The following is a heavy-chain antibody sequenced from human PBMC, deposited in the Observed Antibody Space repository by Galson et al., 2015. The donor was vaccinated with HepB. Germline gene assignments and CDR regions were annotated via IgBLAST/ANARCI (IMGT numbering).Heavy chain of an antibody. J-gene: IGHJ4*02. CDR1: AFTITNYG. V-gene: IGHV3-23*01. D-gene: IGHD3-16*01. Sequence: SLRLSCASSAFTITNYGMSWVRQAPGKGLEWVSTFTRSGGSLFYADSVKGRFTISRDSSRNTLNLQMNSLRAEDTAVYYCAKGVWVAHGKYYFDYWGQGTLVTVSS. CDR3: AKGVWVAHGKYYFDY. CDR2: FTRSGGSL.